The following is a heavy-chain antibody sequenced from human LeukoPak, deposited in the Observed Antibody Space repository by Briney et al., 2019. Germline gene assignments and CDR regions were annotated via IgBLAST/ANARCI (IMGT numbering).Heavy chain of an antibody. D-gene: IGHD5-18*01. CDR3: AREVDTAMGYYYYYYMDV. CDR1: GYTFTSYG. J-gene: IGHJ6*03. CDR2: ISAYNGNT. V-gene: IGHV1-18*01. Sequence: ASVKVSCKASGYTFTSYGISWVRQAPGQGLEWMGWISAYNGNTNYAQKLQGRVTMTTDTSTSTAYMELRSLRSGDTAVYYCAREVDTAMGYYYYYYMDVWGKGTTVTISS.